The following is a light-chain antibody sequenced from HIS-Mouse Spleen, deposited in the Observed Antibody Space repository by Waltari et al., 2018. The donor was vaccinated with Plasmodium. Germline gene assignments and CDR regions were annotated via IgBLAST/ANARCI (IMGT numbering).Light chain of an antibody. J-gene: IGLJ3*02. CDR1: ALPKKY. CDR2: EDS. V-gene: IGLV3-10*01. CDR3: YSTDSSGNHRV. Sequence: SYELTQPPSVSVSPGQTARITCSGDALPKKYAYWYQQKSGQAPVLGIYEDSKRPSGFPERFPGSSSGTMATLTISGAQVEDEADYYCYSTDSSGNHRVFGGGTKLTVL.